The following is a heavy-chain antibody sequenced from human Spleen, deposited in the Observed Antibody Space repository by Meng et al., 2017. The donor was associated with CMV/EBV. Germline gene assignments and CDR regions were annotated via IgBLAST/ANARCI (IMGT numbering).Heavy chain of an antibody. CDR3: AGGYSSSWYHLNFFHNGLDA. CDR1: GFTFSTYA. Sequence: GGSLRLSCAASGFTFSTYAMTWVRRAPGKGLEWVSAISGSGDGTFYADAVKGRFTISRDNSKNTLYLQMNSLRAEDTAVYHCAGGYSSSWYHLNFFHNGLDAWGQGTTVTVSS. J-gene: IGHJ6*02. V-gene: IGHV3-23*01. CDR2: ISGSGDGT. D-gene: IGHD6-13*01.